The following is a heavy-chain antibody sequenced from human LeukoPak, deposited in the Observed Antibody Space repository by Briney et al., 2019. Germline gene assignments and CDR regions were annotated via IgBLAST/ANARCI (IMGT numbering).Heavy chain of an antibody. J-gene: IGHJ4*02. CDR2: IYYSGST. D-gene: IGHD3-22*01. Sequence: SETLSLTCTVSGGSISSGGDYWSWIRQHPGTGLEWIGYIYYSGSTYYNPSLKSRVTISVDTSKNQFALKLSSVTAADTAVYYCAREGGRSSGYYYYFDYWGQGTLVTVSS. CDR3: AREGGRSSGYYYYFDY. V-gene: IGHV4-31*03. CDR1: GGSISSGGDY.